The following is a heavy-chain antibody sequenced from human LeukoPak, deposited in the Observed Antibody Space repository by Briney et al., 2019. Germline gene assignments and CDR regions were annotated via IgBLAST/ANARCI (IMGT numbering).Heavy chain of an antibody. CDR2: FDSEEYDT. J-gene: IGHJ4*02. D-gene: IGHD4-17*01. V-gene: IGHV1-24*01. CDR1: GYTLTALA. CDR3: ATLEPEPGDFGGLAY. Sequence: ASVKVSCKVSGYTLTALALHWVRQAPGKGLEWIGGFDSEEYDTIYTQKFQGRVTMTEDTSTDTAYMELSSLSFEDTAVYYCATLEPEPGDFGGLAYWGQGTLVTVSS.